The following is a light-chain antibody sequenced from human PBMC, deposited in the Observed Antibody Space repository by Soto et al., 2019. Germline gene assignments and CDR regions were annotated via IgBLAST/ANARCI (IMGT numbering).Light chain of an antibody. J-gene: IGKJ1*01. CDR1: QSLLHPNGGTY. V-gene: IGKV2-28*01. CDR3: MQALQTPRT. CDR2: LTS. Sequence: EIVMTQSPATLSVSPGERATLSCRASQSLLHPNGGTYLEWYLQKPGQSPQLLIYLTSSRASGVPDRFTGSGSGTDFTLKIRRVEAEDVGVYYCMQALQTPRTFGRGTKVEIK.